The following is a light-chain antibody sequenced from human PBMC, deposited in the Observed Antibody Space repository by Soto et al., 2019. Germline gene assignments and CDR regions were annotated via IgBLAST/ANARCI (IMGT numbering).Light chain of an antibody. J-gene: IGKJ1*01. CDR1: QSVASGY. CDR3: HHFGSLPET. V-gene: IGKV3-20*01. CDR2: SAS. Sequence: EVVLTQSPGTLSLSPGERVTLSCRASQSVASGYLAWYQQKPGRPPRPLFYSASSRATGIPDRFSGSGSGTDFTLTISRLEPEDFAVYYCHHFGSLPETFGQGTNVE.